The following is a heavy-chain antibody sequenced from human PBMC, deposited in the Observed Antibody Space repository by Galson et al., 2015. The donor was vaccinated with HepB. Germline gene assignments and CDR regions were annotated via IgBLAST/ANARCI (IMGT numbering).Heavy chain of an antibody. D-gene: IGHD2-2*02. V-gene: IGHV3-7*01. CDR3: AREGSDIVVVPAAIRTAFDI. CDR2: IKQDGSEK. Sequence: SLRLSCAASGFTFSSYWMSWVRQAPGKGLEWVANIKQDGSEKYYVDSVKGRFTISRDNAKNSLYLQMNSLRAEDTAVYYCAREGSDIVVVPAAIRTAFDIWGQGTMVTVSS. J-gene: IGHJ3*02. CDR1: GFTFSSYW.